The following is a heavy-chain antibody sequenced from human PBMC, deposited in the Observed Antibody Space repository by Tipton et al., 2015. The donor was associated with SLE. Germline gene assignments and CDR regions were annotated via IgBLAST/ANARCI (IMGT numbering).Heavy chain of an antibody. V-gene: IGHV4-39*07. J-gene: IGHJ4*02. CDR2: IYYSGST. Sequence: TLSLTCTVSGGSISSSSYYWGWIRQPPGKGLEWIGRIYYSGSTYYNPSLKSRVTISVDTSKNQFSLKLSSVTAADTAVYYCAGGWIQLWLDYWGQGTLVTVSS. D-gene: IGHD5-18*01. CDR1: GGSISSSSYY. CDR3: AGGWIQLWLDY.